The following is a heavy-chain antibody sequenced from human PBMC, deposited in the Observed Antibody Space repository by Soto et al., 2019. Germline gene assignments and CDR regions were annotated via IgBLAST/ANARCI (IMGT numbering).Heavy chain of an antibody. Sequence: PGGSLRLSCAASGFTFRSYGIHWVRQAPGKGLEWVAVIWYDGSNKYYADSVKGRFTISRDNSKNTLYLQMNSLRAEDTAVYYCARDLSIAARPTTSNYFDYWGQGTLVTVS. V-gene: IGHV3-33*01. CDR3: ARDLSIAARPTTSNYFDY. CDR1: GFTFRSYG. D-gene: IGHD6-6*01. J-gene: IGHJ4*02. CDR2: IWYDGSNK.